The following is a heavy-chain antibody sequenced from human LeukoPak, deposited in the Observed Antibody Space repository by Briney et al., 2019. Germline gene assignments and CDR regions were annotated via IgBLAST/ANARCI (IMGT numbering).Heavy chain of an antibody. CDR1: GFTFSSYA. V-gene: IGHV3-30-3*01. D-gene: IGHD3-3*01. J-gene: IGHJ4*02. CDR2: ISYDGSNK. Sequence: GGSLRLSCAASGFTFSSYAMHWVRQAPGKGLEWVAVISYDGSNKYYADSVKGRFTISRDNSKNTLYLQMNSLRAEDTAVYYCAKESIITIFGVVMGYWGQGTLVTVSS. CDR3: AKESIITIFGVVMGY.